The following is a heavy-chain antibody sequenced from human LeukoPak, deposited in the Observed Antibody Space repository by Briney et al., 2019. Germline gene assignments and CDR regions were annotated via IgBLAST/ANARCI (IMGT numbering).Heavy chain of an antibody. J-gene: IGHJ5*02. CDR2: INPNSDGT. V-gene: IGHV1-2*02. CDR1: GYTFTGYY. D-gene: IGHD5-12*01. Sequence: ASVKVSSKASGYTFTGYYMHWVRQAPGQGLEWMGWINPNSDGTNYAQKFQGRVTMTRDTSISTAYMELSRLRSDDTAVYYCARVATTTNWFDPWGQGTLVTVSS. CDR3: ARVATTTNWFDP.